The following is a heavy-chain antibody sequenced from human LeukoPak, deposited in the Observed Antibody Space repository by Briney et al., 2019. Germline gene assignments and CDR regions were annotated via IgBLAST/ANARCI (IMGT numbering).Heavy chain of an antibody. CDR2: IIPILGIA. CDR1: GGTFSSYA. J-gene: IGHJ4*02. V-gene: IGHV1-69*04. CDR3: ASEEWGKAGYEPIDY. Sequence: GASVNVSCKSSGGTFSSYAISWVRQAPGQGLEWMGRIIPILGIANYAQKFQGRVTITADKSTSTAYMELSSLRSEDTAVYYCASEEWGKAGYEPIDYWGQGTLVTVSS. D-gene: IGHD5-12*01.